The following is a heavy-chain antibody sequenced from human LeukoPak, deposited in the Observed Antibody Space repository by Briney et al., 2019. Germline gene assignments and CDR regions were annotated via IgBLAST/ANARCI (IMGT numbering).Heavy chain of an antibody. CDR2: ISGSGDST. J-gene: IGHJ4*02. Sequence: GGSLTLSCAASGFTFSSYAMSWVRQAPGKGLEWVSAISGSGDSTYYADSVKGPFTISRENSKNTLYLQMNSLRAEDTAVYYCANRDGYLPYNFDYWGQGTLVTVSS. CDR1: GFTFSSYA. D-gene: IGHD5-24*01. CDR3: ANRDGYLPYNFDY. V-gene: IGHV3-23*01.